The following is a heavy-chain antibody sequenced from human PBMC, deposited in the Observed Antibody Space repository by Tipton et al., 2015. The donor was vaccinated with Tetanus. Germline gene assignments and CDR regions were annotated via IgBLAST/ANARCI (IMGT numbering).Heavy chain of an antibody. Sequence: TLSLTCVVSGGSINSGGHFWTWIRQRTGKGLEWIGHIRDNGNSYANPSLSGRVTMSVDTRKNQSSLNLTSMSVADTATYYCARGTFHAFDFWGQGVQVTVSS. CDR2: IRDNGNS. D-gene: IGHD2/OR15-2a*01. CDR1: GGSINSGGHF. J-gene: IGHJ4*02. CDR3: ARGTFHAFDF. V-gene: IGHV4-31*11.